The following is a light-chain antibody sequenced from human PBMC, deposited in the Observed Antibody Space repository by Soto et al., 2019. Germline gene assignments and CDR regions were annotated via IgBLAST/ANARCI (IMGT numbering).Light chain of an antibody. V-gene: IGKV3-11*01. Sequence: EIVLTQSPATLSLSPGDTATLSCRASQGVSSHFAWYQQKPGQAPRLLIYDASNRATGIPARFSGSGSGTDFTLTSSSLEPEDFAVYYCQQRSSWPPNFGGGTKVEIK. J-gene: IGKJ4*01. CDR3: QQRSSWPPN. CDR1: QGVSSH. CDR2: DAS.